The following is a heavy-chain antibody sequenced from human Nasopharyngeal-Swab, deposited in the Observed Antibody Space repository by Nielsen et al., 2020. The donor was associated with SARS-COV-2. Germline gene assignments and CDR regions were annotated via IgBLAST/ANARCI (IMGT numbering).Heavy chain of an antibody. J-gene: IGHJ5*02. CDR1: GFTFSSYW. CDR2: IKQDGSEK. V-gene: IGHV3-7*01. D-gene: IGHD4-17*01. CDR3: AREGSYGDYDNWFDP. Sequence: GESLKISCAASGFTFSSYWMSWVRQAPGKGLEWVANIKQDGSEKYYVDSVKGRFIISRDNAKNSLYLQMNSLRAEDTAVYYCAREGSYGDYDNWFDPWGQGTLVTVSS.